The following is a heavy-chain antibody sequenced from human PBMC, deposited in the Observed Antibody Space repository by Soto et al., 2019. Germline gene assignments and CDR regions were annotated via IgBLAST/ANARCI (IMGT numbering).Heavy chain of an antibody. V-gene: IGHV1-8*01. D-gene: IGHD6-13*01. CDR2: MNPNSGNT. J-gene: IGHJ6*02. Sequence: ASVKVSCKASGYTFTSYDINWVRQATGQGLEWMGWMNPNSGNTGYAQKFQGRVTMTRNTSISTTYMELSSLRSEDTAVYYCARGGSGSSWYYYYYGMDVWGQGTTVTVSS. CDR1: GYTFTSYD. CDR3: ARGGSGSSWYYYYYGMDV.